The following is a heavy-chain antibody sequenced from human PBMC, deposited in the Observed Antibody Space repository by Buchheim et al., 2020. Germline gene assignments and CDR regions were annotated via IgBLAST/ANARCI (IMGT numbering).Heavy chain of an antibody. CDR2: ISSSSSYR. Sequence: EVQLVESGGGLVKPGGSLRLSCAASGFTFSSYSMNWVRQAPGKGLEWVSSISSSSSYRYYADSVKGRFTISRDNAKNSLYLQMNSLRAEDTAVYYCARVRFLEWLSPSDYYGMDVWGQGTT. CDR3: ARVRFLEWLSPSDYYGMDV. D-gene: IGHD3-3*01. CDR1: GFTFSSYS. V-gene: IGHV3-21*01. J-gene: IGHJ6*02.